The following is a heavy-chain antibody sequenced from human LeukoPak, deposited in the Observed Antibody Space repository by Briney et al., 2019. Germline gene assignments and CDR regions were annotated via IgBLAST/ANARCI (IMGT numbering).Heavy chain of an antibody. CDR1: GFIFRNHA. J-gene: IGHJ4*02. D-gene: IGHD3-10*01. CDR3: AKSLGNQGVIDY. CDR2: VSASGGST. V-gene: IGHV3-23*01. Sequence: RGSLRLSCAAPGFIFRNHAMNSVRQAPRQGLEWVSGVSASGGSTFNTDSVKGRFSISRDNSKNTLYLEMNSLRPEDTALYYCAKSLGNQGVIDYWGRGTVDSVSS.